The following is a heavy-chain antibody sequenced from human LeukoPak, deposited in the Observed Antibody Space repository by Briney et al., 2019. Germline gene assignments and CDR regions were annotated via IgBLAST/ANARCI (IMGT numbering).Heavy chain of an antibody. Sequence: GGSLRLSCAASGLTFSSYSINWVRQPPGKGLEWVSSISSSGSYIYYADSVKGRFSISRDSAKNSLYLQMNSLRAEDTAVYYCARGPQFCSGGSCYGYYFDYWGQGTLVTVSS. CDR2: ISSSGSYI. CDR3: ARGPQFCSGGSCYGYYFDY. V-gene: IGHV3-21*01. CDR1: GLTFSSYS. J-gene: IGHJ4*02. D-gene: IGHD2-15*01.